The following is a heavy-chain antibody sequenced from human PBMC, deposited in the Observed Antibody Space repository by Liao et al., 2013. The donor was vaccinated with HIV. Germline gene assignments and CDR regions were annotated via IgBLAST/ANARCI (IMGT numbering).Heavy chain of an antibody. CDR2: INHSGAT. Sequence: QVRLQQWGAGLLKPSETLSLTCAVYGGSFNVYYWTWIRQSPGKGLEWIGEINHSGATNYNPSLKSRVILSIDTSKNQVSLNLTSVTAADTAVYYCARGTYYDGSPLPTDYWGQGSLVTVSS. D-gene: IGHD3-22*01. V-gene: IGHV4-34*01. J-gene: IGHJ4*02. CDR3: ARGTYYDGSPLPTDY. CDR1: GGSFNVYY.